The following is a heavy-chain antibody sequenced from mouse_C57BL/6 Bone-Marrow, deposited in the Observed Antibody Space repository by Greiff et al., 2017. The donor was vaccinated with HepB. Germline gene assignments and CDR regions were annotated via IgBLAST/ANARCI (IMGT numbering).Heavy chain of an antibody. Sequence: EVKLMESGGGLVQPGGSLKLSCAASGFTFSDYYMYWVRQTPEKRLEWVAYISNGGGSTYYPDTVKGRFTISRDNAKNTLYLQMSRLKSEDTAMYYCARLITAWFAYWGQGTLVTVSA. D-gene: IGHD2-4*01. J-gene: IGHJ3*01. CDR1: GFTFSDYY. V-gene: IGHV5-12*01. CDR2: ISNGGGST. CDR3: ARLITAWFAY.